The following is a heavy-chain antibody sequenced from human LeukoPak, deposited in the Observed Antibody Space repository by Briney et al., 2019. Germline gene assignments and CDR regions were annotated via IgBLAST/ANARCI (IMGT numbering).Heavy chain of an antibody. CDR2: INPNSGGT. Sequence: ASVKVSCKASGYTFTGYYMHWVRQAPGQGLEWMGWINPNSGGTNYAQKFQGRVTMTRDTSISTAYMELSRLRSDDTAVYYCARERPYSSSWIRVNWFDPWGQGTLVTVSS. J-gene: IGHJ5*02. D-gene: IGHD6-13*01. CDR1: GYTFTGYY. CDR3: ARERPYSSSWIRVNWFDP. V-gene: IGHV1-2*02.